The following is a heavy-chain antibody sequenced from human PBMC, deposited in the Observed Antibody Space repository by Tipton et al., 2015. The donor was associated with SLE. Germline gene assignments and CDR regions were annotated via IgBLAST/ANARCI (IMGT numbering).Heavy chain of an antibody. CDR2: IYYSGST. J-gene: IGHJ5*02. CDR1: GGSISSGDYY. V-gene: IGHV4-61*08. D-gene: IGHD6-19*01. Sequence: TLSLTCTVSGGSISSGDYYWSWIRQPPGKGLEWIGYIYYSGSTNYNPSLKSRVTISVDTSKNQFSLKLSSVTAADTAVYYCARGYSSAQGWFDPWGQGTLVTVSS. CDR3: ARGYSSAQGWFDP.